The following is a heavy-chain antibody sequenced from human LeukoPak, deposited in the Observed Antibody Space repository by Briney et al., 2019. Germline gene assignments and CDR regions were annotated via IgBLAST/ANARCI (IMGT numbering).Heavy chain of an antibody. J-gene: IGHJ6*02. CDR2: INAGNGNT. D-gene: IGHD1-26*01. CDR1: GYTFAKYA. CDR3: ASSGGAYYYYYGMDV. Sequence: GASVKVSCKASGYTFAKYAIHWVRQAPGQRLEWMGWINAGNGNTKYSQKFQGRVTITRDTSASTAYMELSSLRSEDTAVYYCASSGGAYYYYYGMDVWGQGTTVTVSS. V-gene: IGHV1-3*01.